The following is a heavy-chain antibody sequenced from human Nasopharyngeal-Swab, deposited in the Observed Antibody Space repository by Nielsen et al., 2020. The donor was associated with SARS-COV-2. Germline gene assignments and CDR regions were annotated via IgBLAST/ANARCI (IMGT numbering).Heavy chain of an antibody. V-gene: IGHV1-69*13. CDR2: IIPIFGTA. Sequence: SSVTVSCKASAGTFSSYDFLWVRQAPAQWLEWMGVIIPIFGTANYAQKFHGRVTITADESTSTAYMDLSSLRSEDTAVYYCARKYDGYNSRYHAFDIWGQGKMVTVSS. CDR3: ARKYDGYNSRYHAFDI. CDR1: AGTFSSYD. D-gene: IGHD5-24*01. J-gene: IGHJ3*02.